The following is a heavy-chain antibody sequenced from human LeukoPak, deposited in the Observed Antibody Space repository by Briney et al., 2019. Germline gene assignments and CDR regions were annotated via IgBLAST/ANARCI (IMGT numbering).Heavy chain of an antibody. D-gene: IGHD5-12*01. CDR1: GFTFSGSA. CDR3: TRHPLKYGGYDTFDY. V-gene: IGHV3-73*01. J-gene: IGHJ4*02. Sequence: TGGSLKLSCAASGFTFSGSAMHWVRQASGKGLEWVGRIRSKANSYATAYAASVKGRFTISRDDSKNTAYLQMNSLKTEDTAVYYCTRHPLKYGGYDTFDYWGQGTLVTVSS. CDR2: IRSKANSYAT.